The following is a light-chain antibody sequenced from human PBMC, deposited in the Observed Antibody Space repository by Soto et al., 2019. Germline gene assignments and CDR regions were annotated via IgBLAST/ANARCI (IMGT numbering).Light chain of an antibody. V-gene: IGKV3-20*01. CDR2: GAS. CDR1: QSLSSTS. Sequence: EIVLTQSPGTLSLSPGERAALSCRASQSLSSTSLARYQQKPGHGPRLLIYGASRRATGIPDRFSASESGTDFTLTISSLEPEDVAVYFCQQYDSTPWTFGQGTRVESK. CDR3: QQYDSTPWT. J-gene: IGKJ1*01.